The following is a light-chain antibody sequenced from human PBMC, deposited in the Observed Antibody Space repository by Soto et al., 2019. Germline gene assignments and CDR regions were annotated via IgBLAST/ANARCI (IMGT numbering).Light chain of an antibody. V-gene: IGKV3-15*01. Sequence: EIVMTQSPATLSVSPGERATLSCRASQSVNSNLAWYQQKPGQAPRLLVYGASTRFTDIPDRFSGSGFGTEFTLTISSLQSEDSAGYYCQHYSNWPTWTFGQGTKVEI. CDR1: QSVNSN. CDR3: QHYSNWPTWT. CDR2: GAS. J-gene: IGKJ1*01.